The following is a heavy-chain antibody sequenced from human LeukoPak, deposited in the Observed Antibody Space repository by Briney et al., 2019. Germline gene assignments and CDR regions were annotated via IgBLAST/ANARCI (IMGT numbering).Heavy chain of an antibody. D-gene: IGHD4-17*01. CDR3: ARDDGDYGFDP. CDR1: GFTFSSYG. J-gene: IGHJ5*02. Sequence: GGSLRLSCAASGFTFSSYGMHWVRQAPGKGLEWVAVIWYDGSNKYYADSVKGRFTISRDNSKNTLYLQMNSLRAEDTAVYYCARDDGDYGFDPWGQGTLVTVSS. CDR2: IWYDGSNK. V-gene: IGHV3-33*08.